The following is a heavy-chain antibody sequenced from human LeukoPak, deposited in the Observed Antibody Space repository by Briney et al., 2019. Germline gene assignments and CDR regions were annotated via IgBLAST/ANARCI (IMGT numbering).Heavy chain of an antibody. V-gene: IGHV1-69*05. Sequence: SVKVSCKASGGTFSSYAISWVRQAPGQGLEWMGVIIPIFGTANYAQKFQGRVTITTDESASTAYMELSSLRSEDTAVYYCATHCGGDCDEVTYFDYWGQGTLVTVSS. J-gene: IGHJ4*02. CDR2: IIPIFGTA. CDR3: ATHCGGDCDEVTYFDY. CDR1: GGTFSSYA. D-gene: IGHD2-21*02.